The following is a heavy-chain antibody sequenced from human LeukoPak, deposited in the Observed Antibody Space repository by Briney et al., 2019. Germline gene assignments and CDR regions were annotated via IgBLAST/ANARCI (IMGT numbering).Heavy chain of an antibody. CDR1: GGSISSGSFY. Sequence: SQTLSLTCTVSGGSISSGSFYWSWIRQPAGKGLEWIGRMYASGSTNYNPSLKSRVTISVDTSKNQFSLKMTSVTAADTAVYYCTRGSITVDHWGQGTLVTVSS. V-gene: IGHV4-61*02. CDR3: TRGSITVDH. J-gene: IGHJ4*02. D-gene: IGHD6-19*01. CDR2: MYASGST.